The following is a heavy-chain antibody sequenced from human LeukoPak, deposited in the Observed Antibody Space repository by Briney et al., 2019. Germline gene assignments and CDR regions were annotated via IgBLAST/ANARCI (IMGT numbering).Heavy chain of an antibody. D-gene: IGHD3-22*01. V-gene: IGHV3-23*01. CDR2: ISGSRGST. CDR3: VKYPDSSGFGAFDI. J-gene: IGHJ3*02. CDR1: GGSISSSSYY. Sequence: ETLSLTCTVSGGSISSSSYYWGWIRQPPGKGLEWVSTISGSRGSTYYADSVKGRFTISRDNSKNTLYLQMNSLRAEDTAVYYCVKYPDSSGFGAFDIWGQGTMVTVAS.